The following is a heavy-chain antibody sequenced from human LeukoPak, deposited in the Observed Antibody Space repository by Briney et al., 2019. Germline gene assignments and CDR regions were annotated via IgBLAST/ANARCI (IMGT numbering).Heavy chain of an antibody. J-gene: IGHJ4*02. CDR2: IYYSGST. V-gene: IGHV4-39*01. CDR3: ARLSYSSGWYYFDY. CDR1: GGSISSSSYY. Sequence: SETLSLTCTVSGGSISSSSYYWGWIRQPPGKGLEWIGSIYYSGSTYYSPSLKSRVTISVDTSKNQFSLKLSSVTAADTAVYYCARLSYSSGWYYFDYWAQGTLVTVSS. D-gene: IGHD6-19*01.